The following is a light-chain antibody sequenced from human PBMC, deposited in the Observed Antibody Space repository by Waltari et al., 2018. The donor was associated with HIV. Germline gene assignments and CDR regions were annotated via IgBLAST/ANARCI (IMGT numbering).Light chain of an antibody. Sequence: EIVLTQSPATLSLSPGETATLSCRASQSVGSYLAWYQQKPGRAPRLLIYDAINRATGIPARFSGSGPGTDFTLTISSLEPEDFAVYYCQQRSDSPPSTFGGGTKVEI. CDR2: DAI. CDR3: QQRSDSPPST. V-gene: IGKV3-11*01. CDR1: QSVGSY. J-gene: IGKJ4*01.